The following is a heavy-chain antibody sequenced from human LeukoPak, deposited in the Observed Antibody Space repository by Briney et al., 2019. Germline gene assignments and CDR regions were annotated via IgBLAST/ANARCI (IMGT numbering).Heavy chain of an antibody. CDR3: ARGPFRTQFDY. J-gene: IGHJ4*02. D-gene: IGHD1-1*01. Sequence: PSETLSLTCIVSGGSISNGDHYWSWIRQHPGKGLEWIGYIYYSGSTNYNPSLKSRVTISVDTSKNQFSLKLSSVTAADTAVYYCARGPFRTQFDYWGQGTLVTVSS. V-gene: IGHV4-61*08. CDR2: IYYSGST. CDR1: GGSISNGDHY.